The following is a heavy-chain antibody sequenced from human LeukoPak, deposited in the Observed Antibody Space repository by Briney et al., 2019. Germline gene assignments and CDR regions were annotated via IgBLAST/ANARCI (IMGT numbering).Heavy chain of an antibody. CDR3: ARGRSSAWAPIDY. V-gene: IGHV3-53*01. Sequence: GGSLRLSCAAYGFTVSSNYMTWVRQAPGKGLEWVSVIHTGGNSDYADSVKGRFTISRDNSKSTLYLQMDSLRAEDTAVCYCARGRSSAWAPIDYWGQGTLVTVSS. CDR1: GFTVSSNY. CDR2: IHTGGNS. D-gene: IGHD6-19*01. J-gene: IGHJ4*02.